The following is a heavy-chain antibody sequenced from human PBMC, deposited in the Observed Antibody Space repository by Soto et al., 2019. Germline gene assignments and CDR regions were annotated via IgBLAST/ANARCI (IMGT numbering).Heavy chain of an antibody. CDR3: ARLGGYCSSTGCYGYYALDV. J-gene: IGHJ6*02. D-gene: IGHD2-2*01. V-gene: IGHV4-39*02. CDR1: GGSISSGPYS. Sequence: QLQLQESGPGLVKPSETLSLTCTVSGGSISSGPYSWGWIRQTPGEGLEWIGTFRYNENTYYNPCLGSLVTISVDPPKNPFSLKGTSATVADTAVYYCARLGGYCSSTGCYGYYALDVWGPGTTVTVSS. CDR2: FRYNENT.